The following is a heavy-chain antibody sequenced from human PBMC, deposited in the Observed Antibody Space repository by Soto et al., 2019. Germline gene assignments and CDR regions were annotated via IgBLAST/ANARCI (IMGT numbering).Heavy chain of an antibody. CDR3: ARSFMVPVDHFDY. CDR2: VFYSGST. CDR1: GASINSHY. V-gene: IGHV4-59*11. J-gene: IGHJ4*02. D-gene: IGHD3-10*01. Sequence: SETLSLTCSVSGASINSHYWSWIRQPPGKGLEWIGQVFYSGSTNYNPSLKSRVTISIDTSTKQFSLKLTSATAADTAVYYCARSFMVPVDHFDYWGQGTLVTVSS.